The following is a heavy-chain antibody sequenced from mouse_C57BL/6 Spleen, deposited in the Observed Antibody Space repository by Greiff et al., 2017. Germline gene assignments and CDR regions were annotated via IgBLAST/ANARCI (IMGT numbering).Heavy chain of an antibody. D-gene: IGHD1-1*01. J-gene: IGHJ1*03. CDR2: IDPSDSYT. CDR3: SRDTTVVATRWYFDV. Sequence: QVQLQQPGAELVMPGASVKLSCKASGYTFPSYWMHWVKQRPGQGLEWIGEIDPSDSYTTSNQKFKGKATLTVDKSSSTAYMQLSSLTSGDSAVYYCSRDTTVVATRWYFDVWGTGTTVTVSS. CDR1: GYTFPSYW. V-gene: IGHV1-69*01.